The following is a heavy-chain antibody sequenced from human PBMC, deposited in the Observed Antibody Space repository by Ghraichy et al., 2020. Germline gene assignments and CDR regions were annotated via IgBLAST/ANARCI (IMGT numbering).Heavy chain of an antibody. J-gene: IGHJ4*02. CDR1: GFTFSSYA. Sequence: GESLNISCAASGFTFSSYAMSWVRQAPGKGLEWVSAISGSGGSTYYADSVKGRFTISRDNSKNTLYLQMNSMRAEYTAVYYGASGDLYYYDSSGYLWGQGTLVTVSS. D-gene: IGHD3-22*01. V-gene: IGHV3-23*01. CDR2: ISGSGGST. CDR3: ASGDLYYYDSSGYL.